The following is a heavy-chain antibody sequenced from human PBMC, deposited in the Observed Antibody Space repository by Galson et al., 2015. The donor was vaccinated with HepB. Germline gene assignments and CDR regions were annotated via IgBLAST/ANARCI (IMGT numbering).Heavy chain of an antibody. Sequence: SLRLSCAASGFTFSSYAMHWVRQAPGKGLEYVSAISSNGGSTYYANSVKGRFTISRDNSKNTLYLQMGSLRAEDMAVYYCARAGGSSWSLYSIGLYYYGMDVWGQGTTVTVSS. CDR1: GFTFSSYA. V-gene: IGHV3-64*01. CDR3: ARAGGSSWSLYSIGLYYYGMDV. D-gene: IGHD6-13*01. J-gene: IGHJ6*02. CDR2: ISSNGGST.